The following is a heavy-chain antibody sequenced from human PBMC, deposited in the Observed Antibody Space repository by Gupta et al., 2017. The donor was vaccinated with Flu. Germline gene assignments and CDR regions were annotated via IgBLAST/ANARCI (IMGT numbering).Heavy chain of an antibody. CDR1: GFPFDDYV. CDR2: ISWNGGSI. J-gene: IGHJ6*02. Sequence: EVQLVESGGGLVQPGRSLRLSCAASGFPFDDYVLHWVRQVPGKGLEWVSGISWNGGSIGYADSVKGRFTISRDNAKKSLYLQMNSLRPDDTALYYCVKDMAPTVTTQLSGDYYGMDVWGQGTTVTVSS. D-gene: IGHD4-4*01. V-gene: IGHV3-9*01. CDR3: VKDMAPTVTTQLSGDYYGMDV.